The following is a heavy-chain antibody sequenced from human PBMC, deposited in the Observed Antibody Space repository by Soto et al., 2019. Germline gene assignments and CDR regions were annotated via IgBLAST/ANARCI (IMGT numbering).Heavy chain of an antibody. Sequence: QVQLQESGPGLVKPSETLSLTCTVSGGSISSYYWSWIRQPPGKGLEWIGYIYYSGSTNYNPSLKSRVTISVDTSKLQFPLKLSSVTAADTAVYYCARDRGLYCSGGSCSDNWFDPWGQGTLVTVSS. CDR1: GGSISSYY. D-gene: IGHD2-15*01. V-gene: IGHV4-59*01. J-gene: IGHJ5*02. CDR2: IYYSGST. CDR3: ARDRGLYCSGGSCSDNWFDP.